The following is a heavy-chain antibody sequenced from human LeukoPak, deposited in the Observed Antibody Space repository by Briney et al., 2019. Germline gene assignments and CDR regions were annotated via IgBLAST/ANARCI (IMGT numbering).Heavy chain of an antibody. J-gene: IGHJ4*02. D-gene: IGHD3-3*01. CDR2: MNPNSGNT. CDR3: ARQSYDFWSGYYFDY. Sequence: GASVKVSCKASGYTFTSYDINWVRQATGQGLEWMGWMNPNSGNTGYAQKFQGRVTMTRNTSISTAYMELSRLRSDDTAVYYCARQSYDFWSGYYFDYWGQGTLVTVSS. V-gene: IGHV1-8*01. CDR1: GYTFTSYD.